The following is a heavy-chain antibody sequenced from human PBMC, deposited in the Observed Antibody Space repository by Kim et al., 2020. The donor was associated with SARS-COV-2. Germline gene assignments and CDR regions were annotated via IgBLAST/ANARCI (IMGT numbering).Heavy chain of an antibody. V-gene: IGHV1-8*01. CDR2: MNPNSGNT. CDR3: ARGQSSWLTGEYFQH. Sequence: ASVKVSCKASGYTFTSYDINWVRQATGQGLEWMGWMNPNSGNTGYAQKFQGRVTMTRNTSISTAYMELSSLRSEDTAVYYCARGQSSWLTGEYFQHWGQGTLVTVSS. CDR1: GYTFTSYD. D-gene: IGHD6-13*01. J-gene: IGHJ1*01.